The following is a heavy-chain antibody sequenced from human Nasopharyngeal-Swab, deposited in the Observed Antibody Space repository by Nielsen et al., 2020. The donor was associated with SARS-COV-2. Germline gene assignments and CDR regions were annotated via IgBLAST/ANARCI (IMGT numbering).Heavy chain of an antibody. J-gene: IGHJ3*02. Sequence: GGSLRLSCKGSGYSSTSYWIGWVRQMPGKGLEWMGIIYPGDSDTRYSPSFQGQVTISADKSISTAYLQWSSLKASDTAMYYCARQQGSSGLTYDAFDIWGQGTMVTVSS. D-gene: IGHD6-19*01. CDR3: ARQQGSSGLTYDAFDI. CDR1: GYSSTSYW. CDR2: IYPGDSDT. V-gene: IGHV5-51*01.